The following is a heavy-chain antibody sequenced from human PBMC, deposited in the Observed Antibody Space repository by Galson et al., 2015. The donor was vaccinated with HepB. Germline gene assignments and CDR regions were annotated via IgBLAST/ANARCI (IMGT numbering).Heavy chain of an antibody. V-gene: IGHV3-13*01. J-gene: IGHJ2*01. CDR1: GFTFSSYD. Sequence: SLRLSCAASGFTFSSYDMHWVRQATGKGLEWVSAITTAGDSSYPGSVKGRFTISRENAKNSLYLQMNSLRAGDTAVYYCARAPNYGSGTYYPDWYFDLWGRGTLVTVSS. CDR2: ITTAGDS. CDR3: ARAPNYGSGTYYPDWYFDL. D-gene: IGHD3-10*01.